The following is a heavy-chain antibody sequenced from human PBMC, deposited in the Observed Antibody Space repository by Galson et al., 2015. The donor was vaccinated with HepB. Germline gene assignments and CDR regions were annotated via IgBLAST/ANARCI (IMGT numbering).Heavy chain of an antibody. J-gene: IGHJ6*03. CDR2: IDSDGSTT. Sequence: SLRLSCAASGFPFSDYWMHWVRQAPGKGLEWVSRIDSDGSTTNYADSVKGRFSISRDNAKSTEYLQMNSLRTEDTAVYYCLAAYYYNPMDVWGRGTTVTVSS. CDR3: LAAYYYNPMDV. V-gene: IGHV3-74*01. CDR1: GFPFSDYW.